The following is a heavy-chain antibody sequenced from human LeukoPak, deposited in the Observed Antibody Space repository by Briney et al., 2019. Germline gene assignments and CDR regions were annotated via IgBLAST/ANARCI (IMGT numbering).Heavy chain of an antibody. Sequence: GGSLRLSCAASGFTFSDYSFNWVRQAPGKGLEWVANIKQDGSEKYYVDSVKGRFTISRDNAKNSLYLQMNSLRAEDTAVYYCARAPSSDYYDSSSGAFDIWGQGTMVTVSS. V-gene: IGHV3-7*01. CDR2: IKQDGSEK. D-gene: IGHD3-22*01. CDR1: GFTFSDYS. CDR3: ARAPSSDYYDSSSGAFDI. J-gene: IGHJ3*02.